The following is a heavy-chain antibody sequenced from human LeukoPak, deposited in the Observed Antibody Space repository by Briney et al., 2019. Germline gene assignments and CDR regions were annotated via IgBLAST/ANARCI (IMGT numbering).Heavy chain of an antibody. CDR3: ASHSYYDSSGYYPLDV. J-gene: IGHJ6*04. V-gene: IGHV1-2*02. D-gene: IGHD3-22*01. CDR1: GYTFTGYY. Sequence: ASVKVSCKASGYTFTGYYMHWVRQAPGQGLEWMGWINPNSGGTNYAQKFQGRVTMTRDTSISTAYMELSSLRSEDTAVYYCASHSYYDSSGYYPLDVWGKGTTVTISS. CDR2: INPNSGGT.